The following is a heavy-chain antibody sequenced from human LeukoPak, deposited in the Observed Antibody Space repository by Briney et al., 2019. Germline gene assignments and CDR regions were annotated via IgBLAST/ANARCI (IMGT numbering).Heavy chain of an antibody. D-gene: IGHD3-3*01. CDR2: ISGSGGST. Sequence: GGSLRLSCAASGFTFSSYGMHWVRQAPGKGLEWVSAISGSGGSTYYADSVKGRFTISRDNSKNTLYLQMNSLRAEDTAVYYCAKDRSRTIFGVVIKGDAFDIWGQGTMVTVSS. V-gene: IGHV3-23*01. CDR1: GFTFSSYG. J-gene: IGHJ3*02. CDR3: AKDRSRTIFGVVIKGDAFDI.